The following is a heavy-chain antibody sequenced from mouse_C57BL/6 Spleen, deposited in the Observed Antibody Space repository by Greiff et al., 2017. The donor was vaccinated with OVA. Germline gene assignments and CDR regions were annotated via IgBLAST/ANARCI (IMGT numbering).Heavy chain of an antibody. D-gene: IGHD1-1*01. Sequence: EVKLVESGGGLVQPGGSLKLSCAASGFTFSDYYMYWVRQTPEQRLEWVAYISNGGGSTYYPDTVKGRFTISRDNAKNTLYLQLSRLKSEDTAMYYCARDGRSPFAYWGQGTLVTVSA. V-gene: IGHV5-12*01. CDR2: ISNGGGST. J-gene: IGHJ3*01. CDR3: ARDGRSPFAY. CDR1: GFTFSDYY.